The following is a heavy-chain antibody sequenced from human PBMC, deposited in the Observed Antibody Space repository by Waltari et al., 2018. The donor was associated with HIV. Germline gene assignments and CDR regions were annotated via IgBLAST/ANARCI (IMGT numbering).Heavy chain of an antibody. V-gene: IGHV3-30*03. CDR2: VSYDGSSK. J-gene: IGHJ4*02. CDR1: GFTFNDYV. D-gene: IGHD2-2*01. CDR3: ASGRWTTYAAL. Sequence: QVQLVESGGGVVQPGRSLRLSCAASGFTFNDYVFHWVRQAPDKGLVWVSVVSYDGSSKYYADSVRCRFTISRDNTKNAVYLQMNRLTEEDTAVYYCASGRWTTYAALWGRGALVTVSS.